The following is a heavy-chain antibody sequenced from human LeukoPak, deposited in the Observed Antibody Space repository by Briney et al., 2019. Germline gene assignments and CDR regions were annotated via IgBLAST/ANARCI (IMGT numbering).Heavy chain of an antibody. CDR2: IKQDGSEK. CDR1: GFTFSTYW. Sequence: GGSLRLSCAASGFTFSTYWMSWVRQAPGKGLEWVANIKQDGSEKYYVDSVKGRFTISGDNAKNSLYLQMNSLRIEDTAVYYCAREGYSSPVNHWGQGTLVTVSS. D-gene: IGHD6-19*01. CDR3: AREGYSSPVNH. J-gene: IGHJ5*02. V-gene: IGHV3-7*01.